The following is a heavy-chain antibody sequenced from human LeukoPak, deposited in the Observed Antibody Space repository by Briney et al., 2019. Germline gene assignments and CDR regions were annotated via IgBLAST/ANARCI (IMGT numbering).Heavy chain of an antibody. CDR1: GSRFTSYW. V-gene: IGHV5-51*01. Sequence: GGSLKISCKGSGSRFTSYWIGGVRQMPGKGLEWMGIIYPGDSDTRYSPSFQGQVTISADKSISTAYLQWSSLKASDTAMYYCARQAGAMVATVDYWGQGTLVTVSS. J-gene: IGHJ4*02. CDR2: IYPGDSDT. CDR3: ARQAGAMVATVDY. D-gene: IGHD5-18*01.